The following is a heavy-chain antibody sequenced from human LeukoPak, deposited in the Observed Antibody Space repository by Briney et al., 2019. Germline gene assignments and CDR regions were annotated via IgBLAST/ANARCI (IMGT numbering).Heavy chain of an antibody. V-gene: IGHV1-69*13. CDR2: IIPIFGTA. CDR3: ARDTYDFWSGYYTHYYYGMDV. J-gene: IGHJ6*02. Sequence: SVKVSCKASGGTFSSYAISWVRQAPGQGLEWMGGIIPIFGTANYAQKFQGRVTITADESTSTAYMELSSLRSEDTAVYYCARDTYDFWSGYYTHYYYGMDVWGQGTTVTVSS. CDR1: GGTFSSYA. D-gene: IGHD3-3*01.